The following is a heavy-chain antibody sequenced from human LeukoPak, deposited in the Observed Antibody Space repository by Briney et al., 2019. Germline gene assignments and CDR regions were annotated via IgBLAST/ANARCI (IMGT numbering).Heavy chain of an antibody. V-gene: IGHV1-2*02. CDR1: GHTFTRYY. CDR2: INPNSGGT. J-gene: IGHJ6*02. D-gene: IGHD6-13*01. Sequence: ASVKVSCKASGHTFTRYYMHWVPQAPGQGLEWMGWINPNSGGTNYAQKFQGRVTMTRDTSISTAYMELSRLRPYDMAVYYCARVQSADNNSWYGWRIESLDYYYGMDVWGQGTTVTVSS. CDR3: ARVQSADNNSWYGWRIESLDYYYGMDV.